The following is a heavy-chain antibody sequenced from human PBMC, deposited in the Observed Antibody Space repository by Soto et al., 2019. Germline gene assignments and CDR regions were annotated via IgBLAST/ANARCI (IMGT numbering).Heavy chain of an antibody. Sequence: SGPTLVNPTQTLTLTCTFSGFSLSTSGVGVGWIRQPPGKALEWLALIYWDDDKRYSPSLKSRLTITKDTSKNQVVLTMINMDPVDTATYYCAHSSHDFWSGYWERSSNRYYFDYWGQGTLVTVSS. D-gene: IGHD3-3*01. CDR2: IYWDDDK. V-gene: IGHV2-5*02. CDR1: GFSLSTSGVG. J-gene: IGHJ4*02. CDR3: AHSSHDFWSGYWERSSNRYYFDY.